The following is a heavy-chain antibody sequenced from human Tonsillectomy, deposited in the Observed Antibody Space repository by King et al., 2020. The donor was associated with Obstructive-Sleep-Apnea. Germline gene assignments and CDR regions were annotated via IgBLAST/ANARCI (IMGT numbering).Heavy chain of an antibody. CDR1: GVTFSSYA. J-gene: IGHJ6*02. Sequence: VQLVESGGGLVQPGGSLRLSCAASGVTFSSYALICVRQAPGKGLEWVSAISGSGGSTYYADSVKGRFTISRDNSKNTLYLQMNSLRAEDTAVYYCAKVATYDILTGDYYYGMDVWGQGTTVTVSS. D-gene: IGHD3-9*01. CDR3: AKVATYDILTGDYYYGMDV. CDR2: ISGSGGST. V-gene: IGHV3-23*04.